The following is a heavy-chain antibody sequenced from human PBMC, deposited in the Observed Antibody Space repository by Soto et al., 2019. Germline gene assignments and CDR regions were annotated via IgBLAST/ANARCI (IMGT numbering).Heavy chain of an antibody. CDR1: GFTFSSYG. V-gene: IGHV3-33*01. CDR3: ARDLGITIFGVVRFGMDV. J-gene: IGHJ6*02. CDR2: IWYDGNNK. Sequence: GGSLRLSCAASGFTFSSYGMHWVRQAPGKGLEWVAVIWYDGNNKYYADSVKGRFTISRDNSKNTLYLQMNSLRAEDTAVYYCARDLGITIFGVVRFGMDVWGQGTTVTVSS. D-gene: IGHD3-3*01.